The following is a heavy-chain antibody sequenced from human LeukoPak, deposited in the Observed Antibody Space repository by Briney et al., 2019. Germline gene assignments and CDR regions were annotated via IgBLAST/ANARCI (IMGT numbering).Heavy chain of an antibody. V-gene: IGHV4-39*07. CDR2: IYYSGST. D-gene: IGHD4-17*01. CDR1: GGSISSSSYY. CDR3: ARGGGNDYGDYGGAHDAFDI. J-gene: IGHJ3*02. Sequence: SETLSLTCTVSGGSISSSSYYWGWIRQPPGKGLEWIGSIYYSGSTYYNPSLKSRVTISVDTSKNQFSLKLSSVTAADTAVYYCARGGGNDYGDYGGAHDAFDIWGQGTMVTVSS.